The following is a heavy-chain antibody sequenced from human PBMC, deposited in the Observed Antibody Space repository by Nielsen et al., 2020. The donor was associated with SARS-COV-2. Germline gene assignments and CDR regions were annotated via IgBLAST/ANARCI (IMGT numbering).Heavy chain of an antibody. D-gene: IGHD3-10*01. CDR2: IYHSGST. Sequence: WIRQPPGKGLEWIGYIYHSGSTYYNPSLKSRVTISVDRSKNQFSLKLSSVTAADTAVYYRARAIVVVRGVIITQYHYYFDYWGQGTLVTVSS. CDR3: ARAIVVVRGVIITQYHYYFDY. V-gene: IGHV4-30-2*01. J-gene: IGHJ4*02.